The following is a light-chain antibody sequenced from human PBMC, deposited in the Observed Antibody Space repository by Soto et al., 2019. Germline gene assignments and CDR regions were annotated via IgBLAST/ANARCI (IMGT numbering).Light chain of an antibody. CDR2: AAS. CDR1: QSVSSSY. CDR3: QQYGDSPVT. J-gene: IGKJ4*01. Sequence: EIVLTQSPGTLSLSPGESATLSCRASQSVSSSYFAWYQQKPGQAPSLLIYAASSRATGIPDRFSGSGSGTDFTLTMSRLAPEDFAMYYCQQYGDSPVTLGGGTKVEI. V-gene: IGKV3-20*01.